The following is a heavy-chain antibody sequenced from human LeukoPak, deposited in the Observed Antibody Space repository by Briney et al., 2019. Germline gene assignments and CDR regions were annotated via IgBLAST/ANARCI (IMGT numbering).Heavy chain of an antibody. CDR2: IIPIFGTA. CDR1: GGTFSSYA. J-gene: IGHJ4*02. V-gene: IGHV1-69*05. CDR3: ARAPFRGVII. D-gene: IGHD3-10*01. Sequence: ASVKVSCKASGGTFSSYAISWVRQAPGQGLEWMGGIIPIFGTANYAQKFQGRVTMTRNTSISTAYMELSSLRSEDTAVYYCARAPFRGVIIWGQGTLVTVSS.